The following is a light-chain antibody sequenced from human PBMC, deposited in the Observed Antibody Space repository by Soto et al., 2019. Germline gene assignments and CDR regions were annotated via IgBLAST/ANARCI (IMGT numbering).Light chain of an antibody. CDR3: QQYGSSPRIT. V-gene: IGKV3-20*01. CDR1: QSVSSSY. J-gene: IGKJ3*01. Sequence: EIVLTQSPGTLSLSPGERATRSCRASQSVSSSYLAWYQQKPGHAPRLLIYGASSRATGIPDRFSGSGSGTDFTLTISRLEPEDFAVYYCQQYGSSPRITFGPGTKVDIK. CDR2: GAS.